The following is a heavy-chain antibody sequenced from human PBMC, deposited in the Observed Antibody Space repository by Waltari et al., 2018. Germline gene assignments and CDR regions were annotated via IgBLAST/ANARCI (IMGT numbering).Heavy chain of an antibody. CDR1: GFTFSSYW. D-gene: IGHD6-19*01. Sequence: EVQLVESGGGLVQPGGSLRLSCAASGFTFSSYWMSWVRQAPGKGLEWVANIKQDGSGKYYVDSVKGRFTISRDNAKNSLYLQMNSLRAEDTAVYYCARSSGWLYWYFDLWGRGTLVTVSS. CDR3: ARSSGWLYWYFDL. V-gene: IGHV3-7*01. J-gene: IGHJ2*01. CDR2: IKQDGSGK.